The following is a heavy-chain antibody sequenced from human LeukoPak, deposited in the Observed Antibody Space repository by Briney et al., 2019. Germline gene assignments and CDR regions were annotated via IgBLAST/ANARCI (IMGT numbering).Heavy chain of an antibody. Sequence: GGSLRLSCAASGFTFSSYWMHWVRQAPGKGLVWVSRINTDGSSTSYADSAKGRFTISRDNAKNTLYLQMNSLRAEDTAVYYCAKVRVGTAHFDYWGQGTLVTVSS. D-gene: IGHD2-15*01. J-gene: IGHJ4*02. V-gene: IGHV3-74*01. CDR1: GFTFSSYW. CDR3: AKVRVGTAHFDY. CDR2: INTDGSST.